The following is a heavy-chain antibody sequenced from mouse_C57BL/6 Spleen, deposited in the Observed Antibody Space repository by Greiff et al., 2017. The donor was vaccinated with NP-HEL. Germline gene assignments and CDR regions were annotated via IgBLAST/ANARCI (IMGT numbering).Heavy chain of an antibody. CDR2: IWSGGST. J-gene: IGHJ2*01. Sequence: QVQLQQSGPGLVQPSQSLSITCTVSGFSLTSYGVHWVRQSPGKGLEWLGVIWSGGSTDYNAAFISRLSISKDNSKSQVFFKMNSLQADDTAIYYCARGKEYFDYWGQGTTLTVSS. CDR3: ARGKEYFDY. CDR1: GFSLTSYG. V-gene: IGHV2-2*01.